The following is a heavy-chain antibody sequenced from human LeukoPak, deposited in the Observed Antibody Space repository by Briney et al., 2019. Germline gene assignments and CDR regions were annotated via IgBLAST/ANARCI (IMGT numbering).Heavy chain of an antibody. D-gene: IGHD3-22*01. CDR3: ARDSSDSSGYFPYHYYYYMDV. J-gene: IGHJ6*03. CDR1: GYSISSGYY. CDR2: IYHIGST. V-gene: IGHV4-38-2*02. Sequence: PSETLSLTCTVSGYSISSGYYWCWIRQPPGKGLEWIGSIYHIGSTYYNPSLKSRVTISVDTSKNQFSLKLSSVTAADTAVYYCARDSSDSSGYFPYHYYYYMDVWGKGTTVTVSS.